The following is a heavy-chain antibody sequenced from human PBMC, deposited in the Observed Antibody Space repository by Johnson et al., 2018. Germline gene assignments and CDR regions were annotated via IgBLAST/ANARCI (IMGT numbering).Heavy chain of an antibody. J-gene: IGHJ3*01. CDR1: GFTFSNAG. CDR3: TTVSVVDTTMDGAVAF. V-gene: IGHV3-15*07. D-gene: IGHD5-18*01. CDR2: IKGKTDGGTT. Sequence: VQLQESGGGLVKPGGSLRLSCAASGFTFSNAGMSWVRQAPGKGLEWVGRIKGKTDGGTTDNAAPVKGRFSISREDSKHTLYLKINSLKTEDTAVYYCTTVSVVDTTMDGAVAFWGQGTMVTVSP.